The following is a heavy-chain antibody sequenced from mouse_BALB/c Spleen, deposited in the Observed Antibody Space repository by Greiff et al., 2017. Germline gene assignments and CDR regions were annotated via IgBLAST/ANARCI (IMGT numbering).Heavy chain of an antibody. V-gene: IGHV1-26*01. CDR2: INPYNGDT. CDR1: GYSFTDYT. J-gene: IGHJ2*01. Sequence: EVQVEESGAELVRPGASMKISCKASGYSFTDYTMNWVKQSHGKSLEWIGFINPYNGDTSYNPKFKGKATITVDKSSSTAYMELLSLTSEDSAVYYCARGVYDSYFDYWGQGTPVTVSA. CDR3: ARGVYDSYFDY. D-gene: IGHD2-3*01.